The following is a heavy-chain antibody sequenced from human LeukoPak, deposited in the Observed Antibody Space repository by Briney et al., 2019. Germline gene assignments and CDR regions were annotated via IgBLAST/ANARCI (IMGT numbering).Heavy chain of an antibody. D-gene: IGHD2-8*02. V-gene: IGHV1-69*13. CDR2: IIPIFGTA. J-gene: IGHJ6*03. CDR1: GGTFSSYA. CDR3: ARSGQHYYYYMDV. Sequence: SVKVSCKASGGTFSSYAISWVRQAPGQGLEWMGGIIPIFGTANYAQKFQGRVTITADESTSTAYMELSSLRSEDTAVYYCARSGQHYYYYMDVWGKGTSVTVSS.